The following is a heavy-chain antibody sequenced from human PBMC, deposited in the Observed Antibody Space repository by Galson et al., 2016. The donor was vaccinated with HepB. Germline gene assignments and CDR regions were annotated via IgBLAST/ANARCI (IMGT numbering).Heavy chain of an antibody. V-gene: IGHV3-30-3*01. J-gene: IGHJ6*02. D-gene: IGHD4-17*01. CDR1: GFTLSSYA. CDR2: ISDDGGNK. Sequence: SLRLSCAASGFTLSSYAMNWVRQAPGKVLEWVALISDDGGNKYYVDSVKGRFTISRDNSKNTLYLQMNSLRAEDTAVYYCARVATVTTFYYYYGMDVWGQGTTVTVSS. CDR3: ARVATVTTFYYYYGMDV.